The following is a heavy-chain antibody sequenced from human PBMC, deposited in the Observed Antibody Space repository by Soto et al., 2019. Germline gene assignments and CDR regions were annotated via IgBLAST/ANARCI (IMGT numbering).Heavy chain of an antibody. CDR3: VKDRHSSGWSPIDY. CDR1: GFTFISYA. J-gene: IGHJ4*02. D-gene: IGHD6-19*01. V-gene: IGHV3-64D*06. Sequence: PGGSLRLSCSASGFTFISYAMHWVRQAPGKGLEYVSAISSNGGSTYYADSVKGRFTISRDNSKNTLYLQMSSLRAEDTAVYYCVKDRHSSGWSPIDYWGQGTLVTVSS. CDR2: ISSNGGST.